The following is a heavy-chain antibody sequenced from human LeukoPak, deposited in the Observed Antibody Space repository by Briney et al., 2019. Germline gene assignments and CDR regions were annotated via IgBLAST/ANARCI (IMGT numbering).Heavy chain of an antibody. CDR1: GGSISSSSYY. CDR2: IYYSGST. V-gene: IGHV4-39*01. CDR3: ARHSSSWELYYYYYYYKDV. Sequence: SETLSLTCTVSGGSISSSSYYWGWIRQPPGKGLEWIGSIYYSGSTYYNPSLKSRVTIPVDTSKNQFSLKLSSVTAADTAVYYCARHSSSWELYYYYYYYKDVWGKGTTVTVSS. D-gene: IGHD6-13*01. J-gene: IGHJ6*03.